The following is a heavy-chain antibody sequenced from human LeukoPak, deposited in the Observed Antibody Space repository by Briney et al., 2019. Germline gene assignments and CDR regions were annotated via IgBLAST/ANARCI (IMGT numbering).Heavy chain of an antibody. CDR2: IKQDGSEK. J-gene: IGHJ4*02. CDR3: ARRYFDY. Sequence: GGSLRLSCVASGFIFSSHAMSWVRRAPGKGLEWVANIKQDGSEKYYVDSVKGRFTISRDNAKNSLYLQMNSLRAEDTAVYYCARRYFDYWGQGTLVTVSS. CDR1: GFIFSSHA. V-gene: IGHV3-7*01.